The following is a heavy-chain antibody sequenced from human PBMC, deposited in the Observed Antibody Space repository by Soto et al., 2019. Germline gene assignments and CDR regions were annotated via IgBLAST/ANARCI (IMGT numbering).Heavy chain of an antibody. D-gene: IGHD2-8*01. V-gene: IGHV4-59*01. J-gene: IGHJ5*02. CDR2: MNNIGRT. CDR1: GAFNSTYY. Sequence: QVQLQESGPGLGKPSETLSLTCTVSGAFNSTYYWSWIRQPPGKGLEWIGYMNNIGRTNYNPSLKSRVTISLDTSKNQFSLKLSSVIAADTAVYYCARSFCRDAVRCNWFDPWGLGTLVTASS. CDR3: ARSFCRDAVRCNWFDP.